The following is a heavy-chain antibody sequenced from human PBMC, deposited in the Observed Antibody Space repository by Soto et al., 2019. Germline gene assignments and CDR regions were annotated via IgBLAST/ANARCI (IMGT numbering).Heavy chain of an antibody. D-gene: IGHD6-19*01. V-gene: IGHV3-23*01. Sequence: EVQLLESGGGLVQPGGTLRLSCAASGFTFSSYAMSWVRQAPGKGLEWVSGISGSGDSTYYADSVKGRFTISRDNSKNPLYLQMHSLRAEDTAVYYCAKGVPGIAVAGTGYFQHWGQGTLVTVSS. CDR2: ISGSGDST. CDR1: GFTFSSYA. J-gene: IGHJ1*01. CDR3: AKGVPGIAVAGTGYFQH.